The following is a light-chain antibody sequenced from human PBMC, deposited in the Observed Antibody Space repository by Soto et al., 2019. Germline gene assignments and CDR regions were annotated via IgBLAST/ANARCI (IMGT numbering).Light chain of an antibody. CDR2: DAS. V-gene: IGKV1-5*01. CDR3: QHMRT. J-gene: IGKJ1*01. CDR1: QNINNW. Sequence: DIQMTQSPSTLSASIGDRVTITCLASQNINNWIAWYQQKPGKAPKFLIYDASTLESGVPSRFSGSGFGTEISLTISSLQPDDFGSYYCQHMRTFGQGTKVDIK.